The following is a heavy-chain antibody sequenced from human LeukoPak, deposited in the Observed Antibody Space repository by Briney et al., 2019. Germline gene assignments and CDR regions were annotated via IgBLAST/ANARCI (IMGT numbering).Heavy chain of an antibody. CDR3: ARDRAYGDYVDY. CDR1: GGTLSGYA. Sequence: ASVKVSCKASGGTLSGYAISWVRQAPGQGLEWMGGIIPIYGTPHSAQKFQGRVTMTTDTSTSTAYMELRSLRSDDTAVYYCARDRAYGDYVDYWGQGTLVTVSS. V-gene: IGHV1-69*05. CDR2: IIPIYGTP. D-gene: IGHD4-17*01. J-gene: IGHJ4*02.